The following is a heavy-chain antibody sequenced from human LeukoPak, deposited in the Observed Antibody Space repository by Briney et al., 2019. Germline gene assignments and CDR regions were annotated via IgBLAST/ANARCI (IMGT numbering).Heavy chain of an antibody. V-gene: IGHV3-21*01. CDR2: MNSGSHYK. J-gene: IGHJ4*02. CDR3: VRSTSPPQFDY. D-gene: IGHD2-2*01. Sequence: KTGGSLRPSCTASGFHFDTYPMNWVRQAPGEGLEWVSSMNSGSHYKEYAHSVKGRFIISRDNAKNSLYLQMNSLRAEDTAVYYCVRSTSPPQFDYWGQGILVSVSS. CDR1: GFHFDTYP.